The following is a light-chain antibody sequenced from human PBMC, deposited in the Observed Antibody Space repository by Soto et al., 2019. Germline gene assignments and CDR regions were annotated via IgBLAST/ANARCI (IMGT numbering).Light chain of an antibody. CDR1: QGISNY. CDR3: QPYSSAPYT. CDR2: AAS. Sequence: DIQMTQSPSSLSVSVGDRVTITCRASQGISNYLAWYQQKPGKVPKLLIYAASTSQSGVPSRFSGSGSGTDFTLSISSLQPEDVTTYYCQPYSSAPYTFGQGTKLEIK. J-gene: IGKJ2*01. V-gene: IGKV1-27*01.